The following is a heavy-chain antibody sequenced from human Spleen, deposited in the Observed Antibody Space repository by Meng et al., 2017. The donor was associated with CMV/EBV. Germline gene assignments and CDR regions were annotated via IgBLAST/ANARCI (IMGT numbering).Heavy chain of an antibody. J-gene: IGHJ4*02. CDR3: ARRTGGFRTNCPNCYFDY. D-gene: IGHD5-12*01. V-gene: IGHV1-69*05. Sequence: IFRTYAINWVRQAPGQGLECMGGIIPIFGTPNYAQKFQGRLMITTDDSTGTAYMALRSLRSEDTAVYYCARRTGGFRTNCPNCYFDYWGQGTLVTVSS. CDR2: IIPIFGTP. CDR1: IFRTYA.